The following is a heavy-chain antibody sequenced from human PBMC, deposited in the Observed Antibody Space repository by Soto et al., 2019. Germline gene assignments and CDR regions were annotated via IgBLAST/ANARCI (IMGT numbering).Heavy chain of an antibody. CDR1: GGSFSCYY. V-gene: IGHV4-34*01. CDR2: INHSGST. Sequence: SETLSLTCAVYGGSFSCYYWSWIRQPPGKGLEWIGEINHSGSTNYNPSLKSRVTISVDTSKNQFSLKLSSVTAADTAVYYCARGRTYRGYSGYGRTNYYYYYMDVWGKGTTVTVSS. J-gene: IGHJ6*03. D-gene: IGHD5-12*01. CDR3: ARGRTYRGYSGYGRTNYYYYYMDV.